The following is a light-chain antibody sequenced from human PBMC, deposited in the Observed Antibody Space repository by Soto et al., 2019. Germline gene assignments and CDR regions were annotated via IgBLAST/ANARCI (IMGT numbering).Light chain of an antibody. J-gene: IGKJ5*01. CDR1: HSVGSF. CDR2: DTS. CDR3: QQRNSWPPTFT. Sequence: EIVLTQSPCTLSFSPGERATLSCRASHSVGSFLAWYQQKPGQAPRLLIYDTSIRATGIPARFSGSGSGTDFTLTISSLEPEDFAVYYCQQRNSWPPTFTFGQGTRLEIK. V-gene: IGKV3-11*01.